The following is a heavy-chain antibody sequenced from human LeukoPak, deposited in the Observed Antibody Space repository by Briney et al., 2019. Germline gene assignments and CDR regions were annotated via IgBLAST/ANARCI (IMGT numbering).Heavy chain of an antibody. V-gene: IGHV1-46*01. CDR2: INPSGGST. Sequence: ASVKVSCKASGYTFTGYYMHWVRQAPRQGLEWMGIINPSGGSTSYAQKFQGRVTMTRDMSTSTVYMELSSLRSEDTAVYYCARAKGEVVPAASYWYFDLWGRGTLVTVSS. D-gene: IGHD2-2*01. CDR1: GYTFTGYY. J-gene: IGHJ2*01. CDR3: ARAKGEVVPAASYWYFDL.